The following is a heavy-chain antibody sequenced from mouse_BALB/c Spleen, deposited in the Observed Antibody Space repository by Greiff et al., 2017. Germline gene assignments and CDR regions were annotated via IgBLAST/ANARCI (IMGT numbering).Heavy chain of an antibody. CDR2: ISSGGSYT. CDR3: ARQGYDYDSYAMDY. Sequence: VQLKESGGDLVKPGGSLKLSCAASGFTFSSYGMSWVRQTPDKRLEWVATISSGGSYTYYPDSVKGRFTISRDNAKNTLYLQMSSLKSEDTAMYYCARQGYDYDSYAMDYWGQGTSVTVSS. D-gene: IGHD2-4*01. V-gene: IGHV5-6*01. J-gene: IGHJ4*01. CDR1: GFTFSSYG.